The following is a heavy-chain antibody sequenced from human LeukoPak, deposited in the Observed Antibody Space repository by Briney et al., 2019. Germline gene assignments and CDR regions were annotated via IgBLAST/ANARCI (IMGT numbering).Heavy chain of an antibody. V-gene: IGHV5-51*01. D-gene: IGHD2-15*01. CDR2: IYPGDSDT. CDR3: ARSPTRAAANPEDAFDI. J-gene: IGHJ3*02. CDR1: GYSFTSYW. Sequence: RGESLKISCKGSGYSFTSYWNGWGRPVPGKGLEWMGIIYPGDSDTRYSPSFQGQVTISADKSISTAYLQWSSLKASDTAMYYCARSPTRAAANPEDAFDIWGQGTMVTVSS.